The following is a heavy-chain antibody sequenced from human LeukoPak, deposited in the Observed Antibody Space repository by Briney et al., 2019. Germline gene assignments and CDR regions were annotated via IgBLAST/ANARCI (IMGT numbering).Heavy chain of an antibody. J-gene: IGHJ4*02. CDR1: GFTFNSYV. CDR2: IGGSGART. V-gene: IGHV3-23*01. CDR3: AKDLVSGDWYWRGFDS. D-gene: IGHD6-19*01. Sequence: GGSLRLSCAASGFTFNSYVMSWVRQAPGKGLEWVSAIGGSGARTYYADSVRGRFTISRDNSKNTAYPQLNSLRGEDTAVYYCAKDLVSGDWYWRGFDSWGQGTLVTVSS.